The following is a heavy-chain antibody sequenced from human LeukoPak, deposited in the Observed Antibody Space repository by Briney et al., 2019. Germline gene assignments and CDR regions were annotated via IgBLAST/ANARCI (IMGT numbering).Heavy chain of an antibody. CDR3: ARPHMVRGVIWWFDP. CDR2: IYPGDSDT. J-gene: IGHJ5*02. D-gene: IGHD3-10*01. CDR1: GYSFTSYW. Sequence: GESLKISCKGSGYSFTSYWIGWVRQMPGKGLEWMGIIYPGDSDTRYSPSFQGQVTISADKSISTAYLQWSSLKASDTAMYYCARPHMVRGVIWWFDPWGQGTLVTVSS. V-gene: IGHV5-51*01.